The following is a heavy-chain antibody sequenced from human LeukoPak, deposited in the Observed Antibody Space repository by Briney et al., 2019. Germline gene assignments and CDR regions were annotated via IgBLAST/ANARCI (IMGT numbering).Heavy chain of an antibody. J-gene: IGHJ4*02. CDR1: GFSFDAYA. CDR3: ATDHDNTDYYYYFDS. CDR2: ISETGRAT. Sequence: PGGSLRLSCAASGFSFDAYAMSWVRQAPGKGLEWASGISETGRATSYTASVKGRFTISRDNSKNTLHLQMNRLRAEDMALYYCATDHDNTDYYYYFDSWGQGTLVTVSS. D-gene: IGHD2-21*02. V-gene: IGHV3-23*01.